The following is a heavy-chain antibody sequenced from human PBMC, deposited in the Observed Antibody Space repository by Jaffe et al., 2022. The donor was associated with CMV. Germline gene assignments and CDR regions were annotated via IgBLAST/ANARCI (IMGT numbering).Heavy chain of an antibody. CDR2: IYSGGST. CDR3: ARARRDYDSSGYYTEQFDY. D-gene: IGHD3-22*01. V-gene: IGHV3-53*01. J-gene: IGHJ4*02. CDR1: GFTVSSNY. Sequence: EVQLVESGGGLIQPGGSLRLSCAASGFTVSSNYMSWVRQAPGKGLEWVSVIYSGGSTYYADSVKGRFTISRDNSKNTLYLQMNSLRAEDTAVYYCARARRDYDSSGYYTEQFDYWGQGTLVTVSS.